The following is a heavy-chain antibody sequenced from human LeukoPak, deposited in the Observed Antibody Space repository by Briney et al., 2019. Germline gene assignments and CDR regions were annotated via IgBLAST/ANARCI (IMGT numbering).Heavy chain of an antibody. J-gene: IGHJ4*02. CDR2: SKDDGSHT. D-gene: IGHD6-25*01. Sequence: GGALRLSSAASWFTFCSHWMHWGRQAPGGRLLWVSRSKDDGSHTNSADSVKARSTNNTNNAKNPLSLRMNALRAEDTAGYNCARGSGIITGIDEWGQGTLVTVSS. CDR1: WFTFCSHW. V-gene: IGHV3-74*01. CDR3: ARGSGIITGIDE.